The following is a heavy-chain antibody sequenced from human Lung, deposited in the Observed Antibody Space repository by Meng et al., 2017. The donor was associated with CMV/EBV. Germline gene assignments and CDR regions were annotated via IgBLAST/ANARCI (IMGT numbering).Heavy chain of an antibody. CDR1: GCTFSSYS. J-gene: IGHJ4*02. D-gene: IGHD5-12*01. V-gene: IGHV3-21*01. CDR2: ISSSSSYI. CDR3: ARAGGFHHTDY. Sequence: SCAASGCTFSSYSMNWVRQAPGKGLEWVSSISSSSSYIYYADSVKGRFTISRDNAKNSLYRQMNSPSAEDKAVYYCARAGGFHHTDYWGQGTLVXVSS.